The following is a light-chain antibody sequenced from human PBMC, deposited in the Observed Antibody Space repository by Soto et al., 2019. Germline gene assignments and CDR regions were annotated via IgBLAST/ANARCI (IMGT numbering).Light chain of an antibody. J-gene: IGLJ2*01. CDR3: NSYSTSSTPLV. V-gene: IGLV2-14*03. CDR2: DVN. CDR1: SSDVGGYDY. Sequence: QSALTQPASVSGSPGQSITISCTGTSSDVGGYDYVSWYQQHPGKAPRLMIYDVNNRPSGVSNRFSGSKSVNTASLTISGLQAEDEADYYCNSYSTSSTPLVFGGGTKLTVL.